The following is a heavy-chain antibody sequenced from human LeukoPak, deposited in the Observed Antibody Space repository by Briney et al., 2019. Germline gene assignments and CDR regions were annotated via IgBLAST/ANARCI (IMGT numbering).Heavy chain of an antibody. CDR2: IIPIFGTA. V-gene: IGHV1-69*05. Sequence: SVKVSCKVSGYTLTELSMHWVRQAPGQGLEWMGGIIPIFGTANYAQKFQGRVTITTDESTSTAYMELSSLRSEDTAVYYCARDRTSLGYCSGGSCRYDAFDIWGQGTMVTLSS. J-gene: IGHJ3*02. CDR1: GYTLTELS. CDR3: ARDRTSLGYCSGGSCRYDAFDI. D-gene: IGHD2-15*01.